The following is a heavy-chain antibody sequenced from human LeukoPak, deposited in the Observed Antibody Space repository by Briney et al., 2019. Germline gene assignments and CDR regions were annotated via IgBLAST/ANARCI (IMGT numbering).Heavy chain of an antibody. D-gene: IGHD5-12*01. J-gene: IGHJ5*02. CDR1: GYTFTSYG. CDR3: ARVTKLFRGYSGYDWEGWFDP. V-gene: IGHV1-18*01. CDR2: ISAYNGNT. Sequence: EASVKVSCKASGYTFTSYGISWVRQAPGQGLEWMGWISAYNGNTNYAQKLQGRVTMTTDTSTSTAYMELRSLRSDDTAVYYCARVTKLFRGYSGYDWEGWFDPWGQGTLVTVSS.